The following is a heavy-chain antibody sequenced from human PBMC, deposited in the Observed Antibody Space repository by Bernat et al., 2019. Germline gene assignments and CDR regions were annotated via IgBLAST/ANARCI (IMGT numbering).Heavy chain of an antibody. CDR3: AKRDDSSDYPYYFDN. CDR1: GFTFSKYA. J-gene: IGHJ4*02. D-gene: IGHD3-22*01. Sequence: EVQLLESGGDLVQPGGSLRLSCAASGFTFSKYAMSWVRQAPGKGLEWVSAIGGSGGSTFYADSVKGRFTISRDNSKNTMFLQMNSLRVEDTAVYYCAKRDDSSDYPYYFDNWGQGTLVTVSS. CDR2: IGGSGGST. V-gene: IGHV3-23*01.